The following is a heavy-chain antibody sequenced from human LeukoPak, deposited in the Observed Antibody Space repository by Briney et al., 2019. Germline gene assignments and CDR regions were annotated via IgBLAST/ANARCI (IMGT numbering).Heavy chain of an antibody. J-gene: IGHJ4*02. V-gene: IGHV4-39*01. CDR1: GGSISSSSYY. Sequence: PSETLSLTCTVSGGSISSSSYYWGWIRQPPGKGLEWIGSIYYSGSTYYNPSLKSRVTISVDTSKNQFSLKLSSVTAADTAVYYCARQLGYGGYDFDYWGQGTLVTVSS. CDR3: ARQLGYGGYDFDY. D-gene: IGHD5-12*01. CDR2: IYYSGST.